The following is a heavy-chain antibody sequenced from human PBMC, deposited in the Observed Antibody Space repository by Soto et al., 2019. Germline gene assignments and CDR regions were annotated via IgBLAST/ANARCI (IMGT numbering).Heavy chain of an antibody. CDR2: IKKDGSEK. CDR3: VAGSGWLPDF. V-gene: IGHV3-7*01. D-gene: IGHD6-19*01. Sequence: EVQLVESGGGLVQPRGSLRLSCAASGFSFSPYWMNWVRQAPGKGLEWVAIIKKDGSEKLYVDSVKGRFTISRDNARNSLYLEMNSLRAEDTAGYYCVAGSGWLPDFWGQGTLVTVSS. CDR1: GFSFSPYW. J-gene: IGHJ4*02.